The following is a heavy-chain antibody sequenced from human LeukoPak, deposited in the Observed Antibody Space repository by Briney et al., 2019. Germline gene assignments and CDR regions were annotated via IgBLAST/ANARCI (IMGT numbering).Heavy chain of an antibody. J-gene: IGHJ3*01. V-gene: IGHV3-23*01. CDR3: AKDRSCTGSSCNVGS. CDR2: ISGSDGST. Sequence: GGSLRLSCAASGFTFSSFAMSWVRQAPGKGLEWVSAISGSDGSTYYADSVKGRFTISRDNSKNTLFLQMNSLRAEDTAVYYCAKDRSCTGSSCNVGSWGQGTMVTVSS. D-gene: IGHD2-2*01. CDR1: GFTFSSFA.